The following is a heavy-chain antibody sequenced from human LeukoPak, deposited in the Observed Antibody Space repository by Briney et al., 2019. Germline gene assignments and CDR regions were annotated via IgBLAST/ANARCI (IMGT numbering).Heavy chain of an antibody. CDR3: ARDRAGGSGSYSDY. Sequence: GGSLRLSCAASGFTFSDYYMIWIRQAPGKGLEWVSYISSSGSYTNYADSVKGRVTISRDDAKNSLYLQMNSLRAEDTAVYYCARDRAGGSGSYSDYWGQGTLVTVSS. CDR1: GFTFSDYY. V-gene: IGHV3-11*06. CDR2: ISSSGSYT. D-gene: IGHD1-26*01. J-gene: IGHJ4*02.